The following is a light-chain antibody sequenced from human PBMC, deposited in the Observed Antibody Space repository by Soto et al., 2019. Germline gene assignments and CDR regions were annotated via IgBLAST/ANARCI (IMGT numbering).Light chain of an antibody. V-gene: IGLV1-44*01. CDR2: SNN. CDR1: SSHIGSNT. J-gene: IGLJ1*01. CDR3: AAWDDSLNGRYV. Sequence: LTQPPSASGTPGQRVTISCSGSSSHIGSNTVNWYQQLPGTAPKLLIYSNNQRPSGVPDRFSGSKSGTSASLAISGLQSEDEADYYCAAWDDSLNGRYVFGTGTKVTVL.